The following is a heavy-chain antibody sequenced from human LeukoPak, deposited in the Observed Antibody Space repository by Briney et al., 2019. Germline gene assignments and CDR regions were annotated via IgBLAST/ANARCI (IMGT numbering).Heavy chain of an antibody. Sequence: GGSLRLSCAASGSTFSGYWMSWARQAPGKGLQWVANINQDGSVKYYTDSVKGRFTISRDNAKNSVYLQVNSLRTEDTAVYYCARDGNKPLDYWGQGNLVTVSS. CDR3: ARDGNKPLDY. V-gene: IGHV3-7*01. J-gene: IGHJ4*02. CDR2: INQDGSVK. CDR1: GSTFSGYW. D-gene: IGHD1-14*01.